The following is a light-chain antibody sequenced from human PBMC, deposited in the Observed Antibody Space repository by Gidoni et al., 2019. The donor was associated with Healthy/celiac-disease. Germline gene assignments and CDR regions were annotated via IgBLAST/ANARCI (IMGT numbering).Light chain of an antibody. J-gene: IGLJ2*01. V-gene: IGLV2-8*01. CDR1: SSDVGGYHY. Sequence: QSALTQPPPASGSPGQSVTISCTGPSSDVGGYHYVAWYQQHPGKAPKLMIYEVSKRPSGVPDRFSGSKSGNTASLTVSGLQAENEADYYCSSYAGSNNLVFGGGTKLTVL. CDR2: EVS. CDR3: SSYAGSNNLV.